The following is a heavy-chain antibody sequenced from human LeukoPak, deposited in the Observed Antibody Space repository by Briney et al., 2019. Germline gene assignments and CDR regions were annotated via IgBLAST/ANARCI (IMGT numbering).Heavy chain of an antibody. D-gene: IGHD3-9*01. Sequence: SETLFLICTVSGGSISSYYWSWIRQPPGKGLEWIGYIYYSGSTNYNPSLKSRVTISVDTSKNQFSLKLSSVTAADTAVYYCARDVYDILTGYSSFDYWGQGTLVTVSS. CDR1: GGSISSYY. CDR3: ARDVYDILTGYSSFDY. V-gene: IGHV4-59*01. J-gene: IGHJ4*02. CDR2: IYYSGST.